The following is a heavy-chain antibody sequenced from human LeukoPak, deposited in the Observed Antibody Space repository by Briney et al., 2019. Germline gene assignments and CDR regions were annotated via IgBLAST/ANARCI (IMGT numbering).Heavy chain of an antibody. CDR3: ARTRTQYYDRSGYSKPTFDY. V-gene: IGHV3-30*04. CDR2: TSHDGSKE. CDR1: GFSFSDYA. D-gene: IGHD3-22*01. J-gene: IGHJ4*02. Sequence: PGGSLRLSCAVSGFSFSDYAMDWVRQAPGKGLEWVAVTSHDGSKESYADSVKGRFTISRDNSKNTLYLQMNSLRAEDTAVYYCARTRTQYYDRSGYSKPTFDYWGQGTMVTVSS.